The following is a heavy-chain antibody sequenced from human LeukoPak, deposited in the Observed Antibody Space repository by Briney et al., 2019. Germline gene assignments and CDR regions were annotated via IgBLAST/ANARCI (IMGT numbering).Heavy chain of an antibody. V-gene: IGHV1-46*01. J-gene: IGHJ4*02. D-gene: IGHD6-19*01. CDR3: ARFAVHRRLAVNGQFGLDY. CDR2: INPSGGST. CDR1: GYTFTSYY. Sequence: ASVKVSCKASGYTFTSYYMHWVRQAPGQGLEWMGIINPSGGSTSYAQKLQGRITMTSDTSTSTVYMELSSLRSEDTAVYYCARFAVHRRLAVNGQFGLDYWGQGTRVTVSS.